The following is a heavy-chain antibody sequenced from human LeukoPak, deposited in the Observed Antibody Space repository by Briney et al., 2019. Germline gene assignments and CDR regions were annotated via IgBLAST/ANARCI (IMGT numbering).Heavy chain of an antibody. Sequence: GASVKVSCKASGYTFTSYGISWVRQAPGQGLEWMGWISAYNGNTNYAQKLQGRVTMTTDTSTSTAYMELRSLRSDDTAVYYCARDRGGDYPYYFDYWGQGTLVTVSS. D-gene: IGHD2-21*01. V-gene: IGHV1-18*01. CDR3: ARDRGGDYPYYFDY. CDR1: GYTFTSYG. J-gene: IGHJ4*02. CDR2: ISAYNGNT.